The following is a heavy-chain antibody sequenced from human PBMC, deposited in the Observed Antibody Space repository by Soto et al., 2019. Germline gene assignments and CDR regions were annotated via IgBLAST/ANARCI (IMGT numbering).Heavy chain of an antibody. Sequence: EVQLVESGGGLVKPGGSLRLSCAASGFTFSSYSMNWVRQAPGKGLEWVSSISSSSSYIYYADSVKGRFTISRDNAKNSLYLLIKSLRAEDTAVYYCARDSPVLEVPAFSDYWGQGTLVTVSS. J-gene: IGHJ4*02. CDR1: GFTFSSYS. D-gene: IGHD2-2*01. CDR3: ARDSPVLEVPAFSDY. CDR2: ISSSSSYI. V-gene: IGHV3-21*01.